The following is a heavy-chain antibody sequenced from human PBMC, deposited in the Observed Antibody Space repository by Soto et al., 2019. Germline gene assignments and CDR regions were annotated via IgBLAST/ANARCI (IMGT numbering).Heavy chain of an antibody. D-gene: IGHD2-15*01. Sequence: XGTLSLTFAVYGGSFSGYYWSWIRQPPGKGLEWIGEINHSGSTNYNPSLKSRVTISVDTSKNQFPLKLSSVTAADTAVYYCARGRVKGYCSGGSCPRSHYYYGMDVWGQGTTVTVSS. CDR3: ARGRVKGYCSGGSCPRSHYYYGMDV. CDR1: GGSFSGYY. CDR2: INHSGST. V-gene: IGHV4-34*01. J-gene: IGHJ6*02.